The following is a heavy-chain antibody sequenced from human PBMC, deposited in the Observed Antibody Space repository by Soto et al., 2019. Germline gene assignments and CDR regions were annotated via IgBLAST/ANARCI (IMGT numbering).Heavy chain of an antibody. V-gene: IGHV1-18*01. CDR3: VRVNDFRSGFPLDY. J-gene: IGHJ4*02. D-gene: IGHD3-3*01. CDR1: GYTFTSFG. CDR2: ISTKNGDT. Sequence: QVQLVQSGAEVKKPGASVTDSCKASGYTFTSFGLSWVRQAPGQGLEWMGWISTKNGDTKYAQKLQDRVIMTTDTPTSTAYMEVRSLRSDDTAVYYCVRVNDFRSGFPLDYWGQGTPVTVSS.